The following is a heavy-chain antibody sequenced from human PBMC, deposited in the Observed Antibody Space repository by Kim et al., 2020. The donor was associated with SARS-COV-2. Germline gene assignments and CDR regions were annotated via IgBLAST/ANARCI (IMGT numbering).Heavy chain of an antibody. CDR1: GFTFTSSA. Sequence: SVKVSCKASGFTFTSSAVQWVRQARGQRLEWIGWIVVGSGNTNYAQKFQERVTIIRDMSTSTAYMELSSLRSEDTAVYYCAAEESGYYQGGMDVWGQGTTVTVSS. D-gene: IGHD3-22*01. CDR2: IVVGSGNT. J-gene: IGHJ6*02. V-gene: IGHV1-58*01. CDR3: AAEESGYYQGGMDV.